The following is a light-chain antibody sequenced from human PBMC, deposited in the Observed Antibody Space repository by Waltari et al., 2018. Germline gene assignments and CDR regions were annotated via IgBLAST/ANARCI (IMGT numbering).Light chain of an antibody. CDR1: QGVNSN. Sequence: EIVMTQSPATLSVSPGDRANISCRASQGVNSNLAWYQQKPGQAPRLLIYTASTRATGVPARFSGSGSGTHFTLTISSLQSEDFAVYYCQQYDNWPPYTFGQGTNLEIK. V-gene: IGKV3-15*01. J-gene: IGKJ2*01. CDR3: QQYDNWPPYT. CDR2: TAS.